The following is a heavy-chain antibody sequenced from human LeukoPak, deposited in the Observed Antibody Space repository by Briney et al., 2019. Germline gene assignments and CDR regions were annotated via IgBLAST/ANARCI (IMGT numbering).Heavy chain of an antibody. CDR1: EFTFSTYS. CDR3: ARDPGTSGWLDHNWFDP. Sequence: GGSLRLSCAASEFTFSTYSMNWVRQAPGKGLEWVSHISSTSSTIYYTDSVKGRFTISTDNAKNSLYLQMNSLRAEDTAVYYCARDPGTSGWLDHNWFDPWGQGTLVTVSS. D-gene: IGHD6-19*01. CDR2: ISSTSSTI. J-gene: IGHJ5*02. V-gene: IGHV3-48*01.